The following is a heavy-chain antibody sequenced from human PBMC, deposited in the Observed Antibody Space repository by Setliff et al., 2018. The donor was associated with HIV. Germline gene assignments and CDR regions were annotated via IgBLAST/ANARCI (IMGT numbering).Heavy chain of an antibody. Sequence: ASVKVSCKASGGTFTNHGIGWVGQAPGRRLEWLGGVNVGNGNTKYSEKFQDRVTITRDTSASTAYMELNSLRSEDTALYYGARDGGPGSAWGDYSDYYTMDVWGKGTTVTVSS. CDR3: ARDGGPGSAWGDYSDYYTMDV. D-gene: IGHD6-19*01. CDR1: GGTFTNHG. CDR2: VNVGNGNT. J-gene: IGHJ6*03. V-gene: IGHV1-3*01.